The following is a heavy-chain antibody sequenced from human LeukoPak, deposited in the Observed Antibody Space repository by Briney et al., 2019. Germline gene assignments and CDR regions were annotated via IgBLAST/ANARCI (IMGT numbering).Heavy chain of an antibody. CDR2: IGSSSSYI. J-gene: IGHJ4*02. Sequence: GGSLRLSCAASGFTFSSYSMNWVRQAPGKGLEWVSSIGSSSSYIYYADSVKGRFTISRDNAKNSLNLQMNSLRAEDTAVYYCARDPYGDYPQLVFDYWGQGTLVTVSS. V-gene: IGHV3-21*01. D-gene: IGHD4-17*01. CDR3: ARDPYGDYPQLVFDY. CDR1: GFTFSSYS.